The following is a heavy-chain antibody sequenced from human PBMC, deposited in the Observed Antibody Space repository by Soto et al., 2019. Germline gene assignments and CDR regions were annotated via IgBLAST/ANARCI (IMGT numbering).Heavy chain of an antibody. CDR1: GFTFSNYA. D-gene: IGHD3-3*01. Sequence: GGSLRLSCAASGFTFSNYALSWVRQAPGKGLQWVSAISGSGGSTYYADSVKGRFTISRDNSKNMVYLQMNSLSAEDTAVYYCARGQYFSFWSGLKYYFDHWGQGAQVTVSS. V-gene: IGHV3-23*01. J-gene: IGHJ4*02. CDR3: ARGQYFSFWSGLKYYFDH. CDR2: ISGSGGST.